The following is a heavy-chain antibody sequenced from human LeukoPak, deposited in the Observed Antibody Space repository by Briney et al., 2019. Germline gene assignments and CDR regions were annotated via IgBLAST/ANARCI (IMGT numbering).Heavy chain of an antibody. CDR2: ICYNGSNK. CDR3: AKNLGPYYYGSGSSYDY. V-gene: IGHV3-33*06. J-gene: IGHJ4*02. CDR1: GFTFSSYY. D-gene: IGHD3-10*01. Sequence: PAGSLRLSCAASGFTFSSYYWHWIRQAPGKGLEWVADICYNGSNKYYADSVKGRFTISRDNYMNTLYLQMNCLRAEDTAVYYCAKNLGPYYYGSGSSYDYWGQGTLVTVSS.